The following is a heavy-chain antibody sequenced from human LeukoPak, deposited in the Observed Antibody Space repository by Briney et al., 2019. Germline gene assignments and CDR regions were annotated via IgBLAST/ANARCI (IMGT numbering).Heavy chain of an antibody. Sequence: ASVKVSCKASGYTFTGYYMHWVRQAPGQGLEWMGWINPNSGGTNYAQKFQGRVTMTRDTSISTAYMELSRLRSDDTAVYYCARRPPNVVYAFGGAGYWGQGTLVTVSS. D-gene: IGHD2-8*02. CDR3: ARRPPNVVYAFGGAGY. V-gene: IGHV1-2*02. J-gene: IGHJ4*02. CDR1: GYTFTGYY. CDR2: INPNSGGT.